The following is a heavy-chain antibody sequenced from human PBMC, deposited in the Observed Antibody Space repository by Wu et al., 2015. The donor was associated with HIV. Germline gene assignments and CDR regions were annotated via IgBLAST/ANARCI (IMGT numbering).Heavy chain of an antibody. CDR1: GESFSGYY. Sequence: QVQLQQWGTRFLRPSETLSLTCAVYGESFSGYYWSWIRQPPGKGLEWIGEINHAGNTNYNASLESRVHISVDASKNQFSLKMISVAAADTAVYYCARGLLRPLTGYQFNYYSYVLDVWGQGTTVTFSS. V-gene: IGHV4-34*01. J-gene: IGHJ6*02. D-gene: IGHD3-9*01. CDR2: INHAGNT. CDR3: ARGLLRPLTGYQFNYYSYVLDV.